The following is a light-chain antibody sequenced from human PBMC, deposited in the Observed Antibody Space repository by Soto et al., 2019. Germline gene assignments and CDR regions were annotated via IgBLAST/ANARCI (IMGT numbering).Light chain of an antibody. CDR1: SSDVGSYNL. Sequence: SVLTQPASVSGSPGQSITISCTGTSSDVGSYNLVSWYQQHPGKAPKLMIYEVSKRPSGVSNRFSGSKSGNTASQTISGLQAEDEADYYCCSYAGSSTLYVFGTGTKVTVL. J-gene: IGLJ1*01. V-gene: IGLV2-23*02. CDR2: EVS. CDR3: CSYAGSSTLYV.